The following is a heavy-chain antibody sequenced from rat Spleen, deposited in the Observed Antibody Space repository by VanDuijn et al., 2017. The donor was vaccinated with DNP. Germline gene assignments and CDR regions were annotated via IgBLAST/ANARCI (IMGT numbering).Heavy chain of an antibody. V-gene: IGHV5-25*01. CDR3: AIANGDY. CDR1: GFTFSNYY. CDR2: ISFDGGAI. Sequence: EVQLVESGGGLVQPGRSMKLSCAASGFTFSNYYMAWVRQAPTKGLEWVAYISFDGGAIFHGDSVKGRFTISRDNAKSTLYLQMDSLRPEDTATYYCAIANGDYWGQGVMFTVSS. D-gene: IGHD4-1*01. J-gene: IGHJ2*01.